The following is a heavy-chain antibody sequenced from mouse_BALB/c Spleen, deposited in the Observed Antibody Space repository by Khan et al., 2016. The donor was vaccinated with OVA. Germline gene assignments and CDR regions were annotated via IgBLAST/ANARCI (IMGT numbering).Heavy chain of an antibody. Sequence: EVKLLESGPSLVKPSQTLSLTCSVTGDSITSGFWNWIRKFPGNKFEYMGYITYSGNTYYNPSLKSRISITRDTSKSQFYLQLNSVTTEDTATYYCANSYGSWAMDYWGQGTSVTVSS. CDR3: ANSYGSWAMDY. J-gene: IGHJ4*01. CDR2: ITYSGNT. D-gene: IGHD1-1*01. CDR1: GDSITSGF. V-gene: IGHV3-8*02.